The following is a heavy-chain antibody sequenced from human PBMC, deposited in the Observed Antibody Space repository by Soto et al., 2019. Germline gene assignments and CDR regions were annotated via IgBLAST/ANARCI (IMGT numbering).Heavy chain of an antibody. CDR1: GYSFTSYW. V-gene: IGHV5-10-1*01. D-gene: IGHD6-13*01. CDR2: IDPSDSYT. J-gene: IGHJ6*02. Sequence: GESLKISCKGSGYSFTSYWISWVRQMPGKGLEWMGRIDPSDSYTNYSPSFQGHVTISADKSISTAYLQWSSLKASDTAMYYCARLRGSSSYYYYGMDVWGQGTTVTVSS. CDR3: ARLRGSSSYYYYGMDV.